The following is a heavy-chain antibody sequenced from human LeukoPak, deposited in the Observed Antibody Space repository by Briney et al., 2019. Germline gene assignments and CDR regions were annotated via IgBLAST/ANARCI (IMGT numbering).Heavy chain of an antibody. Sequence: ASVKVSCKASGYTFTGYYMHWVRQAPGQGLEWMGWISAYNGNTNYAQKLQGRVTMTTDTSTSTAYMELRSLRSDDTAVYYCARSRVWGSYLYILDFDYWGQGTLVTVSS. J-gene: IGHJ4*02. V-gene: IGHV1-18*04. CDR2: ISAYNGNT. CDR1: GYTFTGYY. CDR3: ARSRVWGSYLYILDFDY. D-gene: IGHD3-16*02.